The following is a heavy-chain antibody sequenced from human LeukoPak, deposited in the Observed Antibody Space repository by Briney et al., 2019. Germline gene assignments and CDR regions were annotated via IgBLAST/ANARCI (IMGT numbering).Heavy chain of an antibody. D-gene: IGHD1-20*01. CDR2: ISSSSSYI. CDR3: ARDGNNWNYFDY. J-gene: IGHJ4*02. CDR1: GFTFSSYS. Sequence: GGSLRLSCAAPGFTFSSYSMNWVRQAPGKGLEWVSSISSSSSYIYYADSVKGRFTISRDNAKNSLYLQMNSLRAEDTAVYYCARDGNNWNYFDYWGQGTLVTVSS. V-gene: IGHV3-21*01.